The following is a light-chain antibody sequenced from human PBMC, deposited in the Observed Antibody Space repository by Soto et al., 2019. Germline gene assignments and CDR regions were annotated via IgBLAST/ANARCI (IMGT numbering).Light chain of an antibody. V-gene: IGKV1-5*03. Sequence: DIQLTQSPSTLSASVGDRVTITCRASEDISRWLAWYQHKPGKARKLLIYQASNLESGVPSRFTGSGSETEFTLTISGLQPDDCASYCCLQYNFYPYTFGQGTKLEIK. CDR2: QAS. CDR1: EDISRW. J-gene: IGKJ2*01. CDR3: LQYNFYPYT.